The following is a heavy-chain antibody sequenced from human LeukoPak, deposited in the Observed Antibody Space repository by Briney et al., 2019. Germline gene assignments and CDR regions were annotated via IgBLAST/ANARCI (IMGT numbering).Heavy chain of an antibody. Sequence: GGSLRLSCAASGFTVSSNYMSWVRQAPGKGLEWVSVIYSGGSTYYADSVKGRFTISRDNSKNTLYLQMNSLRPEDTAVYYCARDLHCSGGSCYSGLHYWGQGTLVTVSS. CDR2: IYSGGST. D-gene: IGHD2-15*01. CDR3: ARDLHCSGGSCYSGLHY. CDR1: GFTVSSNY. J-gene: IGHJ4*02. V-gene: IGHV3-53*05.